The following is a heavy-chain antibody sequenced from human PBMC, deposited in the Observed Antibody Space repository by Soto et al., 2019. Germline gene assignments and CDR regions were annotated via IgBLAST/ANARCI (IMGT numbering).Heavy chain of an antibody. V-gene: IGHV4-31*03. J-gene: IGHJ4*02. Sequence: QVQLQESGPGLVKPSQTLSLTCTVYGGSISSGGYYWSWIRQHPGKGLEWIGYIYYSGSTYYNPSLKSRVTISVDTSKNQFSLKLSSVTAADTAVYYCARVRRAAATYYFDYWGQGTLVTVSS. D-gene: IGHD2-15*01. CDR1: GGSISSGGYY. CDR3: ARVRRAAATYYFDY. CDR2: IYYSGST.